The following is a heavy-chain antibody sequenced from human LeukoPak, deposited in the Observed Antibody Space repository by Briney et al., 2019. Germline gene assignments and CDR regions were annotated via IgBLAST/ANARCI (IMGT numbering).Heavy chain of an antibody. D-gene: IGHD6-13*01. CDR3: ARDPGYSSSYDLYYFDY. CDR2: IYYSGST. V-gene: IGHV4-39*07. Sequence: PSQTLSLTWTVAGGSIISSSYYWGWIRQPPGRGLGWFGSIYYSGSTYYNPSLKSPVTISVDTSKNQFSLKLSSVTAADTAVYYCARDPGYSSSYDLYYFDYWGQGTLVTVSS. CDR1: GGSIISSSYY. J-gene: IGHJ4*02.